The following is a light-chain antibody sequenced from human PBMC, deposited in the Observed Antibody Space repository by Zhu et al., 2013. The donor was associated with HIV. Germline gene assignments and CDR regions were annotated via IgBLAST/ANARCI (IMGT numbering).Light chain of an antibody. V-gene: IGLV1-47*01. CDR1: SSNIGNNN. J-gene: IGLJ3*02. CDR3: AVWDDSLSGWV. Sequence: QSVVTQPPSASGTPGQSVTISCSGSSSNIGNNNVYWYQQFPGTAPKVLICKNDQRPSGVPDRFSASKSGTSASLAISGLRSEDESDYYCAVWDDSLSGWVFGGGTKLTVL. CDR2: KND.